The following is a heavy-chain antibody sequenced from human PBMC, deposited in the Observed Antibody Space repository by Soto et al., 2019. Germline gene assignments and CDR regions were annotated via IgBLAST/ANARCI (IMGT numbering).Heavy chain of an antibody. CDR3: ARLRYGSGSSFDY. Sequence: SETLSLTCTVSGGSISSYYWSWIRQPPGKGLEWIGYIYYSGSTNYNPSLKSRVTISVDTSKNQFSLKLSSVTAADTAVYYCARLRYGSGSSFDYWGQGTLVTVSS. J-gene: IGHJ4*02. D-gene: IGHD3-10*01. CDR1: GGSISSYY. V-gene: IGHV4-59*01. CDR2: IYYSGST.